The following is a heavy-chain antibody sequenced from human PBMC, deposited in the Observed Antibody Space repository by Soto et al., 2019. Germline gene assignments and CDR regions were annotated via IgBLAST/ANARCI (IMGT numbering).Heavy chain of an antibody. J-gene: IGHJ4*02. V-gene: IGHV4-59*01. Sequence: SETLSLTCTVSGGSISSYYWSWIRQPPGKGLEWIGYIYYSGSTNYNPSLKSRVTISVDTSKNQFSLKLSSVTAADTAVYYCAGSIWSGYYMLGRAYYFDYWGQGTLVTVSS. CDR1: GGSISSYY. CDR3: AGSIWSGYYMLGRAYYFDY. CDR2: IYYSGST. D-gene: IGHD3-3*01.